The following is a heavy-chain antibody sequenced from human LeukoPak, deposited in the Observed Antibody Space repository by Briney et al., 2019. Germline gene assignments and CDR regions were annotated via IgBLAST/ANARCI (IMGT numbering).Heavy chain of an antibody. CDR1: GFTFSNHW. CDR3: AREKVIYCDISRCQWWFDP. J-gene: IGHJ5*02. Sequence: GGSLRLSCEASGFTFSNHWMHWVRQVPGKGLVWVARINRDGSDTNYPDTVKGRFIISRDNAKNTVHLQMNSLRVEDTAMYYCAREKVIYCDISRCQWWFDPWGQGTLVTVSS. CDR2: INRDGSDT. V-gene: IGHV3-74*01. D-gene: IGHD3-22*01.